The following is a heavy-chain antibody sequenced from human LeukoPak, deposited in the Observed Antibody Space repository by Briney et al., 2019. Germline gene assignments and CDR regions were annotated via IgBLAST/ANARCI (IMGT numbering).Heavy chain of an antibody. CDR1: GGSISSYY. Sequence: SETLSLTCTVSGGSISSYYWSWIRQPAGKGLEWIGRIYTSGSTNYNPSLKSRVTMSVDTSKNQFSLKLSSVTAADTAVHYCARGRPWGYYYYYYMDVWGKGTTVTVSS. V-gene: IGHV4-4*07. D-gene: IGHD3-16*01. J-gene: IGHJ6*03. CDR2: IYTSGST. CDR3: ARGRPWGYYYYYYMDV.